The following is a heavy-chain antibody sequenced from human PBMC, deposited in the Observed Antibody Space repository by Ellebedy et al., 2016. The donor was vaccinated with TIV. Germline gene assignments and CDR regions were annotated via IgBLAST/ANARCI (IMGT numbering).Heavy chain of an antibody. Sequence: ASVKVSXKASGYTFTSYAMHWVRQAPGQRLEWMGWINAGNGNTKYSQKFQGRVTITADKSTSTAYMELSSLRSEDTAVYYCASYEAGTYYFDYWGQGTLVTVSS. V-gene: IGHV1-3*01. CDR1: GYTFTSYA. CDR2: INAGNGNT. CDR3: ASYEAGTYYFDY. D-gene: IGHD6-19*01. J-gene: IGHJ4*02.